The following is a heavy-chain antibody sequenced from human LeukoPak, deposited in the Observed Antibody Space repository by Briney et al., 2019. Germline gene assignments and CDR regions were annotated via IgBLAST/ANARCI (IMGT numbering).Heavy chain of an antibody. J-gene: IGHJ5*02. CDR2: IYYSGST. CDR1: GGSISSSSYY. Sequence: PSETLSLTCTVSGGSISSSSYYWGWIRQPPGKGLEWIGSIYYSGSTYYNPSLKSRVTISVATSKNQFSLKLSSVTAADTAVYYCARRGVGATTANWFDPWGQGTLVTVSS. D-gene: IGHD1-26*01. CDR3: ARRGVGATTANWFDP. V-gene: IGHV4-39*01.